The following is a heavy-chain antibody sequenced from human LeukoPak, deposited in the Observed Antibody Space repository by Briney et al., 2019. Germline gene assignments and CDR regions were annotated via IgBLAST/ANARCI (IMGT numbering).Heavy chain of an antibody. Sequence: PSETLSLTCTVAGGSINSHYWSWIRQPPGKGLEWIGYIHYSGRTNYNPSLKSRVTISVDTSKEQFSLKLSSVTAADTAVYYCARTTSGGWAFDYWGQGTLVTVSS. D-gene: IGHD4-11*01. CDR1: GGSINSHY. V-gene: IGHV4-59*11. CDR2: IHYSGRT. CDR3: ARTTSGGWAFDY. J-gene: IGHJ4*02.